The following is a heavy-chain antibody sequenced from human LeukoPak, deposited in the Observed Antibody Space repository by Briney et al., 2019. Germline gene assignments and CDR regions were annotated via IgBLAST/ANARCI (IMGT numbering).Heavy chain of an antibody. J-gene: IGHJ6*02. V-gene: IGHV1-2*02. D-gene: IGHD2-21*02. CDR1: GYTFTGYF. CDR2: INPYSGGT. Sequence: ASVKVSCKATGYTFTGYFMHWVRQAPGQGLEWMGWINPYSGGTNYAQKFQGRATMTRDTTISTAYMELSRLRSDATAVSYCARDGYCGGDCYSVSYGMDVWGQGTTVTVSS. CDR3: ARDGYCGGDCYSVSYGMDV.